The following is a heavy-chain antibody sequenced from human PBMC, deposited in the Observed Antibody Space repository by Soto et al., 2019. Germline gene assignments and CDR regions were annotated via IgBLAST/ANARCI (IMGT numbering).Heavy chain of an antibody. V-gene: IGHV3-15*07. J-gene: IGHJ6*02. Sequence: EVQLVESGGGLVKPGGSLRLSCAASGFTFSNAWMYWVRQAPGKGLEWVGRIKSKTDGGTTDYAAPVKGRLTISRDDSKHTLYLQMNSLKTEDTAVYYCPTKILRFLEWLPLGGSDYYGMDVWGQGTTVTVSS. CDR1: GFTFSNAW. CDR3: PTKILRFLEWLPLGGSDYYGMDV. CDR2: IKSKTDGGTT. D-gene: IGHD3-3*01.